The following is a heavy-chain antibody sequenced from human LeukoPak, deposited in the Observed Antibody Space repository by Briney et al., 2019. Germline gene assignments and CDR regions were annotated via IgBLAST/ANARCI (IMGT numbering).Heavy chain of an antibody. V-gene: IGHV3-30-3*01. J-gene: IGHJ4*02. Sequence: GGSLRLSCSASGFILSEYGIHWVRQAPGKGLDWLAGVSFDGNNEDYADSVKGRFTISRDNSKGTVYFQMNNLRPDDTAVYYCAREAPSIVVDYWGQGTLVTVSS. CDR3: AREAPSIVVDY. CDR2: VSFDGNNE. CDR1: GFILSEYG. D-gene: IGHD6-6*01.